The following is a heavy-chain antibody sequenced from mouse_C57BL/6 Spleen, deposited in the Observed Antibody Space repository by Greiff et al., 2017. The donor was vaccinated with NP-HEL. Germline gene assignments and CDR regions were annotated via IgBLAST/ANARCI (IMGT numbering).Heavy chain of an antibody. CDR3: TTGGYGSPNPYAMDY. J-gene: IGHJ4*01. D-gene: IGHD1-1*01. CDR1: GFNITDDY. V-gene: IGHV14-4*01. Sequence: VQLQQSGAELVRPGASVKLSCTASGFNITDDYMHWVKQRPEQGLEWIGWIDPENGDTEYASKFQGKATITADTSSNTAYLQLSSLTSEDTAVYYCTTGGYGSPNPYAMDYWGQGTSVTVSS. CDR2: IDPENGDT.